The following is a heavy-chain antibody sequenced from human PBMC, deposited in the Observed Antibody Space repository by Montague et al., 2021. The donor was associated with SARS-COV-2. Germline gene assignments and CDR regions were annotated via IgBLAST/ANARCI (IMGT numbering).Heavy chain of an antibody. Sequence: SVKVSCKASGYTFTGYGISWVRQAPGQGLEWMGWISAYNGNTNYAQKLQGRVTMTTDTSTSTAYMELRSLRSDDTAVYYCAREWSVVSPFDYWGQGTLVTVSS. D-gene: IGHD2-15*01. CDR2: ISAYNGNT. V-gene: IGHV1-18*01. CDR3: AREWSVVSPFDY. CDR1: GYTFTGYG. J-gene: IGHJ4*02.